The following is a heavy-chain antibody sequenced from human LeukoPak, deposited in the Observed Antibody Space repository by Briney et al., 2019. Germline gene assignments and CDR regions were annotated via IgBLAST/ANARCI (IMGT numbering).Heavy chain of an antibody. CDR2: ISSSSSYI. D-gene: IGHD3-22*01. CDR1: GFTFSSYS. CDR3: ARDGPYDSSLLADKNDY. V-gene: IGHV3-21*01. Sequence: GGSLRLSCAASGFTFSSYSMNWVRQAPGKGLEWVSSISSSSSYIYYADSVKGRFTISRDNAKNSLYLQMSSLRAEDTAVYYCARDGPYDSSLLADKNDYWGQGTLVTVSS. J-gene: IGHJ4*02.